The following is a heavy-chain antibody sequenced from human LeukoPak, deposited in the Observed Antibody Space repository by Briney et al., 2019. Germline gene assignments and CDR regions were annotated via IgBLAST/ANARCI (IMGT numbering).Heavy chain of an antibody. J-gene: IGHJ4*02. CDR2: IYTSGST. D-gene: IGHD2-15*01. CDR3: ARDDSYCSGGSCHLYYFDY. Sequence: SQTLSLTCTVSGGSISSGSYYWTWIRQPAGKGLEWIGRIYTSGSTNYNPSLESRVTISLDTSKNQFSLRLSSVTAADTAVYYCARDDSYCSGGSCHLYYFDYWGQGTLVTVSS. CDR1: GGSISSGSYY. V-gene: IGHV4-61*02.